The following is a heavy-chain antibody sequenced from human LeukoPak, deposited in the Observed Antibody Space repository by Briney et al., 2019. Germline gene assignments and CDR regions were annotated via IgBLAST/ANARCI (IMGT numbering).Heavy chain of an antibody. CDR3: AKAQHTAMVRHGDY. CDR2: ISCSGGTT. CDR1: RFTVATNH. Sequence: GGSLRLSCAASRFTVATNHMNWVRQPPGKGLGWVSSISCSGGTTYYADSVNGRFTISRDNSKKTLYLQMNSLRAEDTAVYYCAKAQHTAMVRHGDYWGRGTLVTVSS. J-gene: IGHJ4*02. D-gene: IGHD5-18*01. V-gene: IGHV3-23*01.